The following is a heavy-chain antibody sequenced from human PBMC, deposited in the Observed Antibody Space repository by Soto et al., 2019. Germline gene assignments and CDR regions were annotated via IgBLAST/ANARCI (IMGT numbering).Heavy chain of an antibody. Sequence: QVHLVESGGGVVQPGRSLRLSCAASGFSFSTYGMHWVRQAPGKGLEWVAFISNDGSNKYYADSVKGRFTISRDNYKNTLYLQMNSLRAEDTAVYYCATGFGNYWDFDYWGQGTLVTVSS. V-gene: IGHV3-30*03. CDR1: GFSFSTYG. CDR2: ISNDGSNK. J-gene: IGHJ4*02. CDR3: ATGFGNYWDFDY. D-gene: IGHD1-26*01.